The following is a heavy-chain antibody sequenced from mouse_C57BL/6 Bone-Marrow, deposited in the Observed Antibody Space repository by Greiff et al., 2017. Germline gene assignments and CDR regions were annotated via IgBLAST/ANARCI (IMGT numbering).Heavy chain of an antibody. CDR1: GYAFSSSW. V-gene: IGHV1-82*01. CDR2: IYPGDGDT. CDR3: ARSRLRHAMDY. J-gene: IGHJ4*01. Sequence: LQESGPELVKPGASVKISCKASGYAFSSSWMNWVKQRPGKGLEWIGRIYPGDGDTNYNGKFKGKATLTADKSSSTAYMQLSSLTSEDSAVYFCARSRLRHAMDYWGQGTSVTVSS.